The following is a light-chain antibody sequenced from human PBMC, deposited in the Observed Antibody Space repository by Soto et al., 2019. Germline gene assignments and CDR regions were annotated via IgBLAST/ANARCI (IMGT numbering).Light chain of an antibody. V-gene: IGKV3-20*01. Sequence: EIVLTQSPGTLSLSPGDGATLSCRASQSVSGNSLAWYQQKPGQATRLLIYGASTRASGIPDKFSVSGSGTDFTLTISRLEPEDFAVYYCQQYGSSPYTFGQRTKMEIK. CDR1: QSVSGNS. CDR3: QQYGSSPYT. CDR2: GAS. J-gene: IGKJ2*01.